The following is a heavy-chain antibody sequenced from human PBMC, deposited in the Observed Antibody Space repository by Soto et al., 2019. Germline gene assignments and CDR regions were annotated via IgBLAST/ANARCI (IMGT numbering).Heavy chain of an antibody. V-gene: IGHV3-7*01. Sequence: EVQLVESGGGLVQPGGSLRLSCAASGFTFSRYWMNWVRQAPGKGLEWVANIKQDGSEKYYVDSVKGRFTISRDNTKNSLYLQMNSLRAEDTAVYYCAREQLQVVIPDYWGQGTLVTVSS. CDR3: AREQLQVVIPDY. D-gene: IGHD6-13*01. J-gene: IGHJ4*02. CDR1: GFTFSRYW. CDR2: IKQDGSEK.